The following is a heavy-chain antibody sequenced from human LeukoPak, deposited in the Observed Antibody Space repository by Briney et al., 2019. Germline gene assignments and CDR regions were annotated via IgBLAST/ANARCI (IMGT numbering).Heavy chain of an antibody. CDR1: GFTFSSYW. CDR2: IKQDGSEK. J-gene: IGHJ5*02. D-gene: IGHD4-17*01. V-gene: IGHV3-7*03. Sequence: GGSLRLSCAASGFTFSSYWTSWVRQAPGKGLEWVANIKQDGSEKYYVDSVKGRFTISRDNAKNSLYLQMNSLRAEDTAVYYCAKSRRGDYHFNWFDPWGQGTLVTVSS. CDR3: AKSRRGDYHFNWFDP.